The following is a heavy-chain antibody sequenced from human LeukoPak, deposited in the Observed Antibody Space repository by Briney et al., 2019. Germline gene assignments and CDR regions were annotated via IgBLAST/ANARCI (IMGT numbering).Heavy chain of an antibody. Sequence: GGSLRLSCVASGFTFSRYGMHWVRQAPGKGLEWVAVISYDESNTYYADFVKGRFTISRDNSKNTLYLQMNSLRAEDTAMYYCAKPSPTVTIGSGGNAFDIWGQGAMVTVSS. D-gene: IGHD4-17*01. CDR3: AKPSPTVTIGSGGNAFDI. CDR1: GFTFSRYG. J-gene: IGHJ3*02. V-gene: IGHV3-30*18. CDR2: ISYDESNT.